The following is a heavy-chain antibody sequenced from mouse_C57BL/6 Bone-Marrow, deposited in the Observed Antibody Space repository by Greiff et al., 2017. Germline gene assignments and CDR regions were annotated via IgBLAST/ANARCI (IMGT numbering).Heavy chain of an antibody. CDR1: GFSLTSYG. CDR2: IWSGGST. D-gene: IGHD2-1*01. Sequence: VQLVESGPGLVQPSQSLSITCTVSGFSLTSYGVHWVRQSPGKGLEWLGVIWSGGSTDYNAAFISRLSISKDNSKSQVFFKMNSLQADDTAIYYCARGDGKPLYYAMDYWGQGTSVTVSS. V-gene: IGHV2-2*01. CDR3: ARGDGKPLYYAMDY. J-gene: IGHJ4*01.